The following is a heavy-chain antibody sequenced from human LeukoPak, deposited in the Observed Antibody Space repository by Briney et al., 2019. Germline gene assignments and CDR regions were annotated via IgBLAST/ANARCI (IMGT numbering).Heavy chain of an antibody. D-gene: IGHD3-9*01. CDR2: INHSGST. V-gene: IGHV4-34*01. CDR3: ARSDDILTGYFYFDY. CDR1: GGSFSGYY. Sequence: SETLSLTCAVYGGSFSGYYWSWIRQPPGKGLEWIGEINHSGSTNYNPSLKSRVTISVDTSKNQFSLKLSSVTAADTAVYYCARSDDILTGYFYFDYWGQGTLVTVSS. J-gene: IGHJ4*02.